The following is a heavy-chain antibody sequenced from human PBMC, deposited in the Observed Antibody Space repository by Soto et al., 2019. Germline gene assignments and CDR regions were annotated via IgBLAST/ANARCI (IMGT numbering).Heavy chain of an antibody. D-gene: IGHD3-3*01. CDR2: MNPNSGNT. J-gene: IGHJ6*02. CDR1: GYTFTSYD. CDR3: AVGDARHYDFCSNLVYYYYGMDV. V-gene: IGHV1-8*01. Sequence: ASVKVSCKASGYTFTSYDINWVRQATGQGLEWMGWMNPNSGNTGYAQKFQGRVTMTRNTSISTAYMELSSLRSEDTAVYYCAVGDARHYDFCSNLVYYYYGMDVWGQGTMVTVYS.